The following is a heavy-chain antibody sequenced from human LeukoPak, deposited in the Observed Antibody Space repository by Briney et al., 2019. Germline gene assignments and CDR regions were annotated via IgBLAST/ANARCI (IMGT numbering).Heavy chain of an antibody. V-gene: IGHV1-2*02. CDR1: GYTFTGYY. CDR3: ARDSNPNYYDSSGTPSGY. J-gene: IGHJ4*02. Sequence: ASVKVSCKASGYTFTGYYMHWVRQAPGQGLEWMAWINPNSGGTNYAQKFQGRVTMTRDTSISTAYMELSRLRSDDTAVYYCARDSNPNYYDSSGTPSGYWGQGTLVAVSS. CDR2: INPNSGGT. D-gene: IGHD3-22*01.